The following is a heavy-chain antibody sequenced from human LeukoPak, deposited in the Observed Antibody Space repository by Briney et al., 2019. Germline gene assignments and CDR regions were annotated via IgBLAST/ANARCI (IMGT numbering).Heavy chain of an antibody. CDR1: GFTFSSNA. Sequence: GGSLRLSCAASGFTFSSNAMNWVRQAPGKGLEWVSAISDTGGNTDYADSVRGRFTVSRDNSKNTLYLQMNSLRVEDTAVYYCARYFHDWGQGTMVTVSS. V-gene: IGHV3-23*01. CDR3: ARYFHD. CDR2: ISDTGGNT. J-gene: IGHJ4*02.